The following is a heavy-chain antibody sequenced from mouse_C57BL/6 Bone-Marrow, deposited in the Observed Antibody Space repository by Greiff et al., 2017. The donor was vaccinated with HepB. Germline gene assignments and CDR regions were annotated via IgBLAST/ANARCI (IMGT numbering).Heavy chain of an antibody. CDR1: GYTFTSYG. CDR2: IYPRSGNT. Sequence: QVQLQQSGAELARPGASVKLSCKASGYTFTSYGISWVKQRTGQGLEWIGEIYPRSGNTYYNEKFNGKATLTADKSSSTAYMELRSLTSEDSAVYFCARGSNYGGVAWVAYWGQGTLVTVSA. V-gene: IGHV1-81*01. D-gene: IGHD2-5*01. CDR3: ARGSNYGGVAWVAY. J-gene: IGHJ3*01.